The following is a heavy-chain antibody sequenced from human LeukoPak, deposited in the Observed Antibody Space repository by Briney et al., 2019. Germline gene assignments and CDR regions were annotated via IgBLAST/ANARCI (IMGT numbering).Heavy chain of an antibody. Sequence: ESSVKVSCKTSGGTFNNSAISWVRQAPGQGLEWLGGIMPLFGTAGYAQKSQGRVTITKDESTRTVYLELTSLTSDDTAVYYCAGDVHGDYGSGWFDPWGQGTLVSVSS. CDR1: GGTFNNSA. CDR2: IMPLFGTA. D-gene: IGHD4-17*01. J-gene: IGHJ5*02. CDR3: AGDVHGDYGSGWFDP. V-gene: IGHV1-69*05.